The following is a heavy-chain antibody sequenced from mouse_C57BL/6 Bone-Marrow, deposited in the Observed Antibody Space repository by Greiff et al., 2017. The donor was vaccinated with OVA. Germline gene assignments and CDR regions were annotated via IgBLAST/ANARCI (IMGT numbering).Heavy chain of an antibody. CDR2: ISYSGST. Sequence: DVKLQESGPGMVKPSQSLSLTCTVTGYSITSGYDWHWIRHFPGNKLEWMGYISYSGSTNYNPSLKSRISITHDTSKNHFFLKLNSVTTEDTATYYCAIYYDYDGRLAYWGQGTLVTVSA. CDR3: AIYYDYDGRLAY. D-gene: IGHD2-4*01. V-gene: IGHV3-1*01. J-gene: IGHJ3*01. CDR1: GYSITSGYD.